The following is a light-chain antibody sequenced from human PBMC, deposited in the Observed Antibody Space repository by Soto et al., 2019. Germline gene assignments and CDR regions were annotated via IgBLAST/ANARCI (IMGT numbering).Light chain of an antibody. V-gene: IGLV2-14*03. CDR1: SSEVGGYNY. Sequence: QSALTQPASVSGSPGQSITISCTGTSSEVGGYNYVSWYQHHPGKAPKLIIYDVTNRPSGVSNPFSGSKSGNTASLTISGLQPEDESDYYCSSYTTNNIRQIVFGTGTKVTVL. CDR3: SSYTTNNIRQIV. CDR2: DVT. J-gene: IGLJ1*01.